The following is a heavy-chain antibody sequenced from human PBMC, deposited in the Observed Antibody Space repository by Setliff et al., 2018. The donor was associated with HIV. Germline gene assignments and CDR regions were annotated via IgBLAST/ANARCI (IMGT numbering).Heavy chain of an antibody. CDR1: GFTFSSYW. Sequence: PGGSLRLSCAASGFTFSSYWMHWVRQVPGKGLVWVSHINGDGSSRSYADSVKGRFTISRDNAKNTLYLQMNSLRAEDTAVYYCARKGRLRFELSWFDPWGQGTLVTVSS. J-gene: IGHJ5*02. CDR2: INGDGSSR. V-gene: IGHV3-74*01. CDR3: ARKGRLRFELSWFDP. D-gene: IGHD5-12*01.